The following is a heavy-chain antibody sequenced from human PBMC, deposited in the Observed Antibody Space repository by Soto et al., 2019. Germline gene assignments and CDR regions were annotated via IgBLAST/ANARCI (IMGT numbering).Heavy chain of an antibody. CDR1: GYTFTSYR. Sequence: ASVKVSCKASGYTFTSYRISWVRQAPGQGLEWMGWISAYNGNKNYAQKLQGRVTMTTDTSTSTAYMELSSLRSDDTAVYFCAREPCFEFWSGYSPYRMGLWGQGTTVTVSS. V-gene: IGHV1-18*01. CDR3: AREPCFEFWSGYSPYRMGL. D-gene: IGHD3-3*01. J-gene: IGHJ6*02. CDR2: ISAYNGNK.